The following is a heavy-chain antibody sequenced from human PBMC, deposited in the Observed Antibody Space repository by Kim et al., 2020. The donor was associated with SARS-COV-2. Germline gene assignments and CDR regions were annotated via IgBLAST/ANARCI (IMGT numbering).Heavy chain of an antibody. CDR1: GFTFSSYA. CDR3: ASAYYYGSGSSFDY. V-gene: IGHV3-30*04. D-gene: IGHD3-10*01. CDR2: ISSDGTNK. Sequence: GGSLRLSCAASGFTFSSYAMHWVRQAPGKGLEWVAIISSDGTNKYYADSVKGRFTISRDNSKNTLYLKMNSLRAEDTAVYYCASAYYYGSGSSFDYWGQGTLVTVSS. J-gene: IGHJ4*02.